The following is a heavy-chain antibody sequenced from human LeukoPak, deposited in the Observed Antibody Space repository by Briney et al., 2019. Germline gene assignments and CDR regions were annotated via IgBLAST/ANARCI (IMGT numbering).Heavy chain of an antibody. J-gene: IGHJ4*02. CDR1: GFTFSNAW. D-gene: IGHD3-9*01. V-gene: IGHV3-15*01. CDR2: IKSKTDGGTT. Sequence: GGSLRLSCAASGFTFSNAWMSWVRQVPGKGLEWVGRIKSKTDGGTTDYAAPVKGRFTISRDDSKNTLYLQMNSLKTEDTAVYYCPTGALYHILTGYYQAYYFDYWGQGTLVTVSS. CDR3: PTGALYHILTGYYQAYYFDY.